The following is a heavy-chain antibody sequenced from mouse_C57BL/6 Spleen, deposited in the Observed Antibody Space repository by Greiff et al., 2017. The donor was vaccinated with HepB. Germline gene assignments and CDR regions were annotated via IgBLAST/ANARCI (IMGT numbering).Heavy chain of an antibody. Sequence: VQLKESGPGLVKPSQSLSLTCSVTGYSITSGYYWNWIRQFPGNKLEWMGYISYDGSNNYNPSLKNRISITRDTSKNQFFLKLNSVTTEDTATYYGARDSLYYDYDWFAYWGQGTLVTVSA. CDR1: GYSITSGYY. J-gene: IGHJ3*01. CDR2: ISYDGSN. CDR3: ARDSLYYDYDWFAY. D-gene: IGHD2-4*01. V-gene: IGHV3-6*01.